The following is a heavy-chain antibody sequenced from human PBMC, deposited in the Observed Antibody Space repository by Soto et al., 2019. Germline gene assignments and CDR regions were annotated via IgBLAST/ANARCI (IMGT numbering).Heavy chain of an antibody. CDR1: GFSFSTYN. J-gene: IGHJ6*02. Sequence: GGSLRLSCAASGFSFSTYNMNWVRQAPGRGLEWVSSISSSSTYIYYADSVKGRFTISRDDAKNSLFLQMNSLRAEDTAVYYCARDVTAVIMWYYGMDVWGHGTTVTVS. D-gene: IGHD6-13*01. CDR2: ISSSSTYI. V-gene: IGHV3-21*01. CDR3: ARDVTAVIMWYYGMDV.